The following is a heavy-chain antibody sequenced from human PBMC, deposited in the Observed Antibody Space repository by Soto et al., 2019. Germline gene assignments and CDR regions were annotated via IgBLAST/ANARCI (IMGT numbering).Heavy chain of an antibody. V-gene: IGHV3-23*01. CDR3: AKGGRSSSGLDFDY. J-gene: IGHJ4*02. Sequence: EVQLLESGGGLVQPGGSLRLSCAASGFTFSSYALNWVRQAPGKGLEWVSTISGSGGDTYYADSVKGRFTISRDNSKYTLSLQMDSLRAEDTAMYYCAKGGRSSSGLDFDYWGQGTLVTVSS. CDR1: GFTFSSYA. D-gene: IGHD6-6*01. CDR2: ISGSGGDT.